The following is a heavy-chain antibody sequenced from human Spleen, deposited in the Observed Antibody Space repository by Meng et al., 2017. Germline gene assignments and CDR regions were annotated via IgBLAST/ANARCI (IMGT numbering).Heavy chain of an antibody. CDR1: GDTFTSYA. D-gene: IGHD6-13*01. CDR3: ARDGIATAGS. V-gene: IGHV1-8*01. J-gene: IGHJ4*02. CDR2: MNPNSGNT. Sequence: AQMLQCGAGVKNPGASVKVSCKASGDTFTSYAINWVRQASGQWLEWMRWMNPNSGNTGYAQKFQGRVTMTRNTSISTAYMVLPRLRSEDTAVYYCARDGIATAGSWGPGTLVTVSS.